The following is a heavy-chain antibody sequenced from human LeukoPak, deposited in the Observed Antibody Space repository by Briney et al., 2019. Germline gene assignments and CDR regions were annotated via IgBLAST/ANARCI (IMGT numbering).Heavy chain of an antibody. CDR2: INHSGST. V-gene: IGHV4-34*01. J-gene: IGHJ5*02. D-gene: IGHD2-2*01. CDR1: GGSFSGYY. Sequence: SETLSLTCAVYGGSFSGYYWSWIRQPPGKGLEWIGEINHSGSTNYNPSLKSRVTISVDTSKNQFSLKLSSVTAADTAVYYCASRVVPAAPLATNWFDPWGQGTLVTVSS. CDR3: ASRVVPAAPLATNWFDP.